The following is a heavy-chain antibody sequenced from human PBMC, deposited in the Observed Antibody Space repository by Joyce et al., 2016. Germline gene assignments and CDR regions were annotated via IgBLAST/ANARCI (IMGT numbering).Heavy chain of an antibody. J-gene: IGHJ4*02. CDR2: ISYDGSNK. Sequence: KGLEWVAVISYDGSNKHYGDSVKCRFAISRDNAKNTLYLQMNSLRAEDTAVYYCAGGILTGYFDYWGQGTLVTVSS. CDR3: AGGILTGYFDY. D-gene: IGHD3-9*01. V-gene: IGHV3-30*03.